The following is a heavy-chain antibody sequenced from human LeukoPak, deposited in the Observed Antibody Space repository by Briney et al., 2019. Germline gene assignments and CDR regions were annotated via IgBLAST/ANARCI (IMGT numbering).Heavy chain of an antibody. CDR2: ITSKTDGGTT. Sequence: GGSLRLSCAASGFNFRNAWMSWVRQAPGKGLEWVGRITSKTDGGTTDYAASVKGRFTISRDDSENTLYLQMNRMTTEDTVVYYCNTDQLVRGQVVVIDYWGQGTLVTVSS. J-gene: IGHJ4*02. CDR1: GFNFRNAW. D-gene: IGHD3-22*01. V-gene: IGHV3-15*01. CDR3: NTDQLVRGQVVVIDY.